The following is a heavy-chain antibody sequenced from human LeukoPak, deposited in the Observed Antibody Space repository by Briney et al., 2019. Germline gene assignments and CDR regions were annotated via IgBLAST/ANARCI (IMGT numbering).Heavy chain of an antibody. D-gene: IGHD3-16*02. Sequence: ASVKVSCKASGYTFTSYYMHWVRQAPGQGLEWMGIINPSGGSTSYAQKFQGRVTMTRDMSTTTDYMELSSLRSEDTAVYYCARDNSMGDIAWWFDPWGQGTLVTVSS. CDR1: GYTFTSYY. J-gene: IGHJ5*02. CDR2: INPSGGST. V-gene: IGHV1-46*01. CDR3: ARDNSMGDIAWWFDP.